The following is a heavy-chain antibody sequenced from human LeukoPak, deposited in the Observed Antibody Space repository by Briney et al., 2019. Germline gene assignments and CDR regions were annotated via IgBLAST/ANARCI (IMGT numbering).Heavy chain of an antibody. Sequence: GGSLRLSCAASGFTFSSYGMSWVRQAPGKGLEWVASLTFSGVGTYYADSVKGRFTISRDNSNNTLYLQMNSLRAADTAIYYCSKGDNSIDYWGQGTLVTVSS. CDR3: SKGDNSIDY. V-gene: IGHV3-23*01. D-gene: IGHD1-1*01. J-gene: IGHJ4*02. CDR1: GFTFSSYG. CDR2: LTFSGVGT.